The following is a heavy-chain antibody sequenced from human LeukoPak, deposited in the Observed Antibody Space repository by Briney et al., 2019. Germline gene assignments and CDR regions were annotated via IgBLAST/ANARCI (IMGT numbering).Heavy chain of an antibody. D-gene: IGHD3-10*01. V-gene: IGHV3-23*01. CDR2: ISGSGDST. J-gene: IGHJ6*03. CDR3: ARVARGDYYYYYMDV. Sequence: GGSLRLSCAASGFTFSTYGMSWVRQAPGKGLEWVSGISGSGDSTYNADSVQGRFTISRDNAKNTLYLQMNSLRAEDTALYYCARVARGDYYYYYMDVWGKGTTVTVSS. CDR1: GFTFSTYG.